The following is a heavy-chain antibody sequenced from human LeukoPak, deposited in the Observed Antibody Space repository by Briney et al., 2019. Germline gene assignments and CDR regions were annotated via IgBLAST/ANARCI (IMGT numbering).Heavy chain of an antibody. D-gene: IGHD6-13*01. CDR1: GGSISSGGYY. CDR3: ARDTGAKSVAAAGQFDY. CDR2: IYHSGST. Sequence: PSETLSLTCTVSGGSISSGGYYWSWIRQPPGKGLEWIGYIYHSGSTYYNPSLKSRVTISVDTSKNQFSLKLSSVTAADTAVYYCARDTGAKSVAAAGQFDYWGQGTLVTVSS. J-gene: IGHJ4*02. V-gene: IGHV4-30-2*01.